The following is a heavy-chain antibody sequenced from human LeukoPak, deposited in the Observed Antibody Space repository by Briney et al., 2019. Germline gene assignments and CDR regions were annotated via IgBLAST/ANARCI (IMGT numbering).Heavy chain of an antibody. Sequence: GGSLRLSCAASGFTFSSYGMSWVRQAPGKGLEWVSAISGSGGSTYYADSVKGRFSISKDNSKNTLYLRMNSLRAEDTAVYYCAKDGRCISMIVVVRRGHYFDYWGQGTLVTVSS. CDR1: GFTFSSYG. J-gene: IGHJ4*02. CDR3: AKDGRCISMIVVVRRGHYFDY. V-gene: IGHV3-23*01. CDR2: ISGSGGST. D-gene: IGHD3-22*01.